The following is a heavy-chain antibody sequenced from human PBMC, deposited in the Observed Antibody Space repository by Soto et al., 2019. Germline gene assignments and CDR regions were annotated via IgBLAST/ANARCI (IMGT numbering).Heavy chain of an antibody. CDR3: ARDKITGLFDY. J-gene: IGHJ4*02. CDR2: INHSGST. D-gene: IGHD2-8*02. V-gene: IGHV4-34*01. Sequence: SETLSLTCAVYGGSFSGYYWTWIRQPPGTGLEWIGEINHSGSTNYNPSLKSRVAISVDTSKNQFSLKLTSVTAADTAVYYCARDKITGLFDYWGQGTLVT. CDR1: GGSFSGYY.